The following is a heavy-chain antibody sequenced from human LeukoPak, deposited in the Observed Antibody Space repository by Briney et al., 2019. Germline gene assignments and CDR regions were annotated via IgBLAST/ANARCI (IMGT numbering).Heavy chain of an antibody. CDR1: GFTFSTYG. V-gene: IGHV3-23*01. CDR3: ARIRRGWSQNWDY. CDR2: ISGSGSST. Sequence: GGSLRLSCAASGFTFSTYGMSWVRQAPGKGLEWVSTISGSGSSTHFADSVKGRFTISRDNAKNSLYLQMNSLRAEDTAVYYCARIRRGWSQNWDYWGQGTLVTVSS. D-gene: IGHD6-19*01. J-gene: IGHJ4*02.